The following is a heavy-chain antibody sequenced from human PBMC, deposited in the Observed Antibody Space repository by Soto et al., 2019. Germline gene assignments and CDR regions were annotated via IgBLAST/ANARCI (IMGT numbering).Heavy chain of an antibody. J-gene: IGHJ4*02. V-gene: IGHV3-74*03. Sequence: EVQLVESGGALVQPGGSLRLSCVASGFSFNDYWMHWVRLVPGRGPEWVSRVNREGTGTTYADSVKGRFTISRDNAKNMLFLQMNSLSPEDTAVYYCTTVGGGSGNYDYWGQGTQVTVSS. D-gene: IGHD3-10*01. CDR3: TTVGGGSGNYDY. CDR1: GFSFNDYW. CDR2: VNREGTGT.